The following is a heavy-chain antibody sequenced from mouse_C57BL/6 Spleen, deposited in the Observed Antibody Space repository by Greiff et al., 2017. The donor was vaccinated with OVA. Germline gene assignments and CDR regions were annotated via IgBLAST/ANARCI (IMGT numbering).Heavy chain of an antibody. V-gene: IGHV5-4*03. CDR1: GFTFSSYA. CDR3: ARGGSNYGYFDV. D-gene: IGHD1-1*01. CDR2: ICDGGSYT. J-gene: IGHJ1*03. Sequence: GMLVESGGGLVKPGGSLKLSCAASGFTFSSYAMSWVRPTPEKRLEWVATICDGGSYTYFPDNVKGRFTISRDNAQNNLYLQMSHLKSEDTAMYYCARGGSNYGYFDVWGTGTTVTVSS.